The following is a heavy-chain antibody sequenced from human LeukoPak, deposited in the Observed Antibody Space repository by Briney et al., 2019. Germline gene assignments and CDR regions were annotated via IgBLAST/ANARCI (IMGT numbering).Heavy chain of an antibody. CDR1: GYTFTSYY. V-gene: IGHV1-46*01. CDR3: ARVSPGYSSSWYWEDYYFDY. Sequence: ASVKVSCKASGYTFTSYYMHWVRQAPGQGLEWMGIINPSGGSTSYAQKFQGRVTMTRDTSTSTVYMELSSLRSEDTAVYYCARVSPGYSSSWYWEDYYFDYWGPGTLVTVSS. J-gene: IGHJ4*02. CDR2: INPSGGST. D-gene: IGHD6-13*01.